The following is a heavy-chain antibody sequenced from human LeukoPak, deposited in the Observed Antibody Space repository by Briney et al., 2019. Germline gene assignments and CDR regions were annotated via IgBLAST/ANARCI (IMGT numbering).Heavy chain of an antibody. J-gene: IGHJ5*02. D-gene: IGHD3-10*01. CDR2: INAGNGNT. CDR3: ARDRRRMVRGVTTTHNWFDP. Sequence: ASVKVSCKASGYTFTSYAIHWVRQAPGQRLEWMGWINAGNGNTKYSQKFQGRVTITRDTSASTAYMELSSLRSEDTAVYYCARDRRRMVRGVTTTHNWFDPWGQGTLVTVSS. V-gene: IGHV1-3*01. CDR1: GYTFTSYA.